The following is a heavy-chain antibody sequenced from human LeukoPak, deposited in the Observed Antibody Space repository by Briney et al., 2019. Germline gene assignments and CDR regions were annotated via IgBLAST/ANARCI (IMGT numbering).Heavy chain of an antibody. V-gene: IGHV3-7*01. D-gene: IGHD3-22*01. CDR3: ATSRDSSGVD. CDR2: INQDGRVK. J-gene: IGHJ4*02. CDR1: GFTFNNYW. Sequence: GGSLRLSCVASGFTFNNYWMSWVRQAPGQGLEWVGNINQDGRVKYYVDSVKGRFTISRDNAQSSLYLQMNSLRVEDTALYYCATSRDSSGVDWGQGTPVTVSS.